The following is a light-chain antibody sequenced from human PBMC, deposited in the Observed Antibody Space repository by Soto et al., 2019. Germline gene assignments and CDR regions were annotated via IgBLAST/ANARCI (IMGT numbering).Light chain of an antibody. V-gene: IGKV2-28*01. J-gene: IGKJ1*01. CDR3: MQALQTTPT. Sequence: DIVMTQSPLSLPVTPGEPASISCRSSQSLLHSNGYNYLDWYLQKPGQSPQLLIYLGSNRASGVXDXYSGSGSGTDFTLKISRVEAEDVGVYYCMQALQTTPTFGQGPKVEIK. CDR1: QSLLHSNGYNY. CDR2: LGS.